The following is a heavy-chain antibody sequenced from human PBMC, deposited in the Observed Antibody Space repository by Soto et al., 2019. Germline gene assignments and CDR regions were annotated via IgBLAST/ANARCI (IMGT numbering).Heavy chain of an antibody. CDR2: IYHGGTT. Sequence: SETLSLTCTGSGYSISSGSYWGWIRQPPGKGPEWIASIYHGGTTFYNPSLKSRVTVSVDKSNNQFSLKLRSVTAADTAVYYCAKAHVMVVGGSTFDYWGHGIGVTVSS. D-gene: IGHD1-26*01. CDR1: GYSISSGSY. CDR3: AKAHVMVVGGSTFDY. V-gene: IGHV4-38-2*02. J-gene: IGHJ4*01.